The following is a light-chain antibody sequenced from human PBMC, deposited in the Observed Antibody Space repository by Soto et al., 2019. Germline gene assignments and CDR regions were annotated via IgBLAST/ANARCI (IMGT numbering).Light chain of an antibody. CDR2: EAS. CDR1: HSVGNNY. CDR3: QQCAASPLT. Sequence: ENVLTQSPGTLSASPGDRVTLSCRASHSVGNNYLAWFQQKPGQAPRLLIDEASRRATGIPDRFSGSGSGTDFTLTISRLEPEDFAVYSCQQCAASPLTFGGGTKLELK. V-gene: IGKV3-20*01. J-gene: IGKJ4*01.